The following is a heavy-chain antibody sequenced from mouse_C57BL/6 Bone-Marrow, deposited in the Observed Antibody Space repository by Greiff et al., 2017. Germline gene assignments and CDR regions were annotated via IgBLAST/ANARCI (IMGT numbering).Heavy chain of an antibody. D-gene: IGHD2-12*01. V-gene: IGHV14-2*01. CDR1: GFNIKDYY. CDR3: TSSLIYSVTNY. CDR2: IDPEDGET. J-gene: IGHJ2*01. Sequence: VQLQQSGAELVKPGASVKLSCTASGFNIKDYYIHWVKQRTEQGLEWIGRIDPEDGETKYAPNFQDKATITADTSSNTAYLQLSSLTSEDTAVYSCTSSLIYSVTNYWGQGTTLTVSS.